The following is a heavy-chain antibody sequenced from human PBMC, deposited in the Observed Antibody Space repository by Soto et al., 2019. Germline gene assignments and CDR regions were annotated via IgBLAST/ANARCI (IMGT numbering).Heavy chain of an antibody. CDR1: GGSISSSSYY. CDR2: IYYSGST. V-gene: IGHV4-39*01. J-gene: IGHJ6*02. CDR3: ARCIAAAGKWDYYYYGMDV. D-gene: IGHD6-13*01. Sequence: KASETLSLTCTVSGGSISSSSYYWGWIRQPPGKGLEWIGSIYYSGSTYYNPSLKSRVTISVDTSKNQFSLKLSSVTAADTAVYYCARCIAAAGKWDYYYYGMDVWGQGTTVTVS.